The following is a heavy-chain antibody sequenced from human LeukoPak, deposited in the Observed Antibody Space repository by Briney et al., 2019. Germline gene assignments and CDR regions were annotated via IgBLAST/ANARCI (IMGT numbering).Heavy chain of an antibody. D-gene: IGHD6-13*01. CDR1: GFTFSSYE. J-gene: IGHJ4*02. CDR3: ARVAWEVIAAAGTLDFDY. CDR2: ISSSGSTI. Sequence: PGGSLRLSCAASGFTFSSYEMNWVRQAPGKGLEWVSYISSSGSTIYYADSVKGRFTISRDNAKNSLYLQMNSLRAEDTAVYYCARVAWEVIAAAGTLDFDYWGQGTLVTVSS. V-gene: IGHV3-48*03.